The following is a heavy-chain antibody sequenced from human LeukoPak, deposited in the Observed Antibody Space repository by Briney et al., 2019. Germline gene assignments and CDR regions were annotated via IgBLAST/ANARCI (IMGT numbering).Heavy chain of an antibody. CDR1: GFTFSSYA. D-gene: IGHD6-6*01. J-gene: IGHJ4*02. CDR2: ISGSGGST. CDR3: AVGQLVDSPLTFDS. Sequence: GGSLRLSCAASGFTFSSYAMSWVRQAPGKGLEWVSAISGSGGSTYYADSVKGRFTISRDNAKNSLYLQMNSLRAEDTAVYYCAVGQLVDSPLTFDSWGQGTLVTVSS. V-gene: IGHV3-23*01.